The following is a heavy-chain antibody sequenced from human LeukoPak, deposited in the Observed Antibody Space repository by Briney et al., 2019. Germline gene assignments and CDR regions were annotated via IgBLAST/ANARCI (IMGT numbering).Heavy chain of an antibody. Sequence: PGGSLRLSCAASGFTFSSYSMNWVRQAPGKGLEWVSSISSSSYIYYADSVKGRFTISRDNAKNSLYLQMNSLRAEDTAVYYCARDMITFGGAQDYWGQGTLVTVSS. D-gene: IGHD3-16*01. CDR3: ARDMITFGGAQDY. J-gene: IGHJ4*02. CDR2: ISSSSYI. CDR1: GFTFSSYS. V-gene: IGHV3-21*01.